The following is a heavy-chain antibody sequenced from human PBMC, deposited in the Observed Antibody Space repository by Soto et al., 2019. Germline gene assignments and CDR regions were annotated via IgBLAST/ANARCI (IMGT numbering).Heavy chain of an antibody. V-gene: IGHV3-48*02. CDR3: ARDQLQTSAPLYYDFWSGYYPEPYYFDY. Sequence: GGSLRLSCAASGFTFSSYSMNWVRQAPGKGLEWVSYISSSSSTIYYADSVKGRFTISRDNAKNSLYLQMNSLRDEDTAVYYCARDQLQTSAPLYYDFWSGYYPEPYYFDYWGQGTLVTVS. CDR1: GFTFSSYS. J-gene: IGHJ4*02. D-gene: IGHD3-3*01. CDR2: ISSSSSTI.